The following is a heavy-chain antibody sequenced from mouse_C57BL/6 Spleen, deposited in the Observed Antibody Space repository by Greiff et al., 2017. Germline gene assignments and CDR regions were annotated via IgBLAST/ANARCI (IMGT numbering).Heavy chain of an antibody. V-gene: IGHV1-15*01. CDR2: IDPETGGT. J-gene: IGHJ2*01. CDR3: TRRVNWDYFDY. CDR1: GYTFTDYE. Sequence: QVQLQQSGAELVRPGASVTLSCKASGYTFTDYEMHWVKQTPVHGLEWIGAIDPETGGTAYNQKFKGKAILTAAKSSSTAYMELRSLTSEDSAVYYCTRRVNWDYFDYWGQGTTLTVSS. D-gene: IGHD4-1*01.